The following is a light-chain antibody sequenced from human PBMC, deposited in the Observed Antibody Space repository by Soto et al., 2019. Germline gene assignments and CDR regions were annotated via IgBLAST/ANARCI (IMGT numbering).Light chain of an antibody. Sequence: QPVLTQSSSASASLGSSVKLTCTLSSRHSSYIIAWHQQQPGKAPRYLMKLEGSGSYNKGSGVPDRCSGSSSGADRYLTNSYLQSAYGGDYHCGTWDMNSQNWVFGEGTQRPV. CDR1: SRHSSYI. V-gene: IGLV4-60*03. CDR3: GTWDMNSQNWV. CDR2: LEGSGSY. J-gene: IGLJ3*02.